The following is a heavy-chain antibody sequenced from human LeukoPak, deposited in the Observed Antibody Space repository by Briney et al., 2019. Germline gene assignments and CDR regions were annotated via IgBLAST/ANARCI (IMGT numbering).Heavy chain of an antibody. J-gene: IGHJ4*02. D-gene: IGHD3-10*01. CDR3: ARDTDTGNYYGSGSYYSPPGY. CDR1: GYTFTSYG. V-gene: IGHV1-18*01. Sequence: ASVKVSCKASGYTFTSYGISWVRQAHGHGLEWMGWISAYNGNTNYAQKFQGRVTMTTDTFTSIAYMELRSLRSDDTAMYHCARDTDTGNYYGSGSYYSPPGYWGQGTLVTVSS. CDR2: ISAYNGNT.